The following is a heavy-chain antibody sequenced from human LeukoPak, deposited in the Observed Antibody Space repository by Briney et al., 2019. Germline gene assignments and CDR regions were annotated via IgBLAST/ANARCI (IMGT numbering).Heavy chain of an antibody. D-gene: IGHD3-22*01. CDR2: ISSSSSTI. J-gene: IGHJ4*02. CDR1: GFTFSSYS. V-gene: IGHV3-48*01. Sequence: GGSLRLSCAASGFTFSSYSMNWVRQAPGKGLEWVSYISSSSSTIYYADSVKGRFTISRDNAKNSLYLQMNSLRAEDTAVYYCAKAYYYDSSGYYYPGGYFDYWGQGTLVTVSS. CDR3: AKAYYYDSSGYYYPGGYFDY.